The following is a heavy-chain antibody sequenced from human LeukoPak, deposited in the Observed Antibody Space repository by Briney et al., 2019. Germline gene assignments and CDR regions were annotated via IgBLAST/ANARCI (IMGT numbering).Heavy chain of an antibody. CDR3: ARYWGYDGRGLYHYFSS. J-gene: IGHJ4*02. Sequence: GGSLRLSCAASGFTFSSYYMNWVRQAPGKGLEWVSSISSSSSSIYYADSVKGRFTISRDNAKNSLYLRMNSLRAEDTAFYYGARYWGYDGRGLYHYFSSWGQGTLVTVSS. V-gene: IGHV3-21*01. CDR1: GFTFSSYY. CDR2: ISSSSSSI. D-gene: IGHD3-22*01.